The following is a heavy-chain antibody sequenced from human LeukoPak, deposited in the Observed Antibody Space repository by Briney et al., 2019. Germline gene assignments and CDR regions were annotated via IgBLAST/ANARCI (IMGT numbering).Heavy chain of an antibody. CDR1: GFTFSIFP. Sequence: GGSLRLSCEAAGFTFSIFPMHWVRQAPGKGLEWVALISSGSEKYYADSVKGRFTISRDNSKNMLYLQMNSLRADDTAVYYCARDLELSAVYYFDSWGQGTLVIVSS. D-gene: IGHD3-3*01. CDR2: ISSGSEK. V-gene: IGHV3-30*04. J-gene: IGHJ4*02. CDR3: ARDLELSAVYYFDS.